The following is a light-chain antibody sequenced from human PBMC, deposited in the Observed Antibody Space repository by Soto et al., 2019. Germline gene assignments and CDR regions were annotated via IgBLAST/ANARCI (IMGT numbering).Light chain of an antibody. CDR1: QSVSSN. J-gene: IGKJ1*01. Sequence: EIVLTQSPATLSLSPGEGATLSCRASQSVSSNLAWYRQKPGQAPRLLIYGASTRATGIPARFSGSGSGTEFTLTISSLQSEDFAVYYCQQYNNWPWTFGQGTKVDI. V-gene: IGKV3-15*01. CDR3: QQYNNWPWT. CDR2: GAS.